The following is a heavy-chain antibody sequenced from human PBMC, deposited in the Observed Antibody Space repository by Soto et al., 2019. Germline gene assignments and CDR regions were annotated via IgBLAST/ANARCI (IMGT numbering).Heavy chain of an antibody. V-gene: IGHV4-59*01. CDR2: IYNSGST. Sequence: PSETLSLTCTVSGDCISSYYWSWIRQPPGKGLEWIGYIYNSGSTSYNPSLKGRVTISLDTSRNQFSLKLSSVIGADTAVYYCARQIVGATFDYWGQGALVTVSS. CDR3: ARQIVGATFDY. J-gene: IGHJ4*02. CDR1: GDCISSYY. D-gene: IGHD1-26*01.